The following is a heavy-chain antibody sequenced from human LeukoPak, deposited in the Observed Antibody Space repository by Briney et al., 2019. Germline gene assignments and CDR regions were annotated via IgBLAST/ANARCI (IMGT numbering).Heavy chain of an antibody. J-gene: IGHJ6*03. CDR3: ARLVSPQGWYYSYYYMDV. CDR1: GGSISSYY. D-gene: IGHD6-19*01. Sequence: SETLSLTCTVSGGSISSYYWSWIRQPPGKELAWIGYIYYSGSTNYNPSLTSRVTISVDTSKNQFSLKLSSVTAADTAVYYCARLVSPQGWYYSYYYMDVWGKGTTVTVSS. CDR2: IYYSGST. V-gene: IGHV4-59*08.